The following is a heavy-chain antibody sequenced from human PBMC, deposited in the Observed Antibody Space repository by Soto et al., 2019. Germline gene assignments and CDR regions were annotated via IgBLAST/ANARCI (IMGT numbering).Heavy chain of an antibody. CDR1: GFSLSTSGVG. V-gene: IGHV2-5*02. J-gene: IGHJ4*02. CDR3: ARVLMVYAWTTYFDY. Sequence: QITLKESGPTLVKPTQTLTLTCTFSGFSLSTSGVGVGWIRQPPGKALEWLALIYWDDDKRYSPSLKSRLTTTKDTSKNQVVLTMTNMDPVDTATYYCARVLMVYAWTTYFDYWGQGTLVTVSS. D-gene: IGHD2-8*01. CDR2: IYWDDDK.